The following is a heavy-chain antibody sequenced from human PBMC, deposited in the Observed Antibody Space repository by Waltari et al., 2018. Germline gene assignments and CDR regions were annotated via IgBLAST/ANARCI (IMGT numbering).Heavy chain of an antibody. J-gene: IGHJ5*02. V-gene: IGHV5-51*01. CDR3: ARQRGSSLYLYFDL. CDR1: GYSFPNYW. D-gene: IGHD3-16*01. CDR2: IYPGDSNT. Sequence: EAQLVQSGAEVKKPGESLTISCKASGYSFPNYWIGWVRQMPGKGLEWMGIIYPGDSNTRYNPSFQGQVTISADKSISTAYLQWSSLKASDTAIYYCARQRGSSLYLYFDLWGQGTLVTVSS.